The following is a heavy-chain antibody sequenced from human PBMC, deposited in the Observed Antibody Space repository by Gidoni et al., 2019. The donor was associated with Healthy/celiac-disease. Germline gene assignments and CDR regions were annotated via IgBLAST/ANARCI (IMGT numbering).Heavy chain of an antibody. Sequence: QLQLQESGPGLVKPSETLSLTCTVPGGSISRSSYYWGWIRQPPGKGLEWIGSIYYSGSTYYNPSLKSRVTISVDTSKNQFSLKLSSVTAADTAVYYCARRYYDSSGYASDSWGQGTLVTVSS. CDR1: GGSISRSSYY. J-gene: IGHJ4*02. CDR2: IYYSGST. V-gene: IGHV4-39*01. CDR3: ARRYYDSSGYASDS. D-gene: IGHD3-22*01.